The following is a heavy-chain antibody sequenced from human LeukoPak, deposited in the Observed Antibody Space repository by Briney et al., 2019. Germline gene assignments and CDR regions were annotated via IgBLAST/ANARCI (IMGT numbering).Heavy chain of an antibody. V-gene: IGHV4-39*01. Sequence: SETLSLTCTVSGGSISSSSYYWGWIRQPPGKGLEWIGSIYYSGSTYYNPSLKSRVTISVDTSKNQFSLKLSSVTAPDTAVYYCARSRIAAADHAEYFQHWGQGTLVTVSS. CDR1: GGSISSSSYY. CDR3: ARSRIAAADHAEYFQH. J-gene: IGHJ1*01. D-gene: IGHD6-13*01. CDR2: IYYSGST.